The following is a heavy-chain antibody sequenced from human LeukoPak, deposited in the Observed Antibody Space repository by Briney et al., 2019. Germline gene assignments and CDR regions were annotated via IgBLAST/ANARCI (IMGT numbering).Heavy chain of an antibody. CDR1: GFTFSSYA. CDR3: ARDPGEGGVTFDI. D-gene: IGHD1-14*01. V-gene: IGHV3-30-3*01. J-gene: IGHJ3*02. CDR2: ISYDGSNK. Sequence: GGSLRLSCAASGFTFSSYAMHWVRQAPGKGLEWVAVISYDGSNKYYADSVKGRFTISRDNSKNTLYLQMNSLRAEDTAVYYCARDPGEGGVTFDIWGQGTMVTVSS.